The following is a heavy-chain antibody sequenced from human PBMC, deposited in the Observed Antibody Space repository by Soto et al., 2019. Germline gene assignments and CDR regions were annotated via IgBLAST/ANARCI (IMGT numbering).Heavy chain of an antibody. CDR3: ARGRYGDY. J-gene: IGHJ4*02. V-gene: IGHV1-18*01. CDR1: GYTFTSYG. Sequence: QVHLVQSGAEVKKPGASVKVSCKGSGYTFTSYGITWVRQAPGQGLEWMGWISAHNGNTDYAQKLQGRVTVTRDTSTSTAYMELRSPRSDDTAVYYCARGRYGDYWGQGALVIVSS. CDR2: ISAHNGNT. D-gene: IGHD1-1*01.